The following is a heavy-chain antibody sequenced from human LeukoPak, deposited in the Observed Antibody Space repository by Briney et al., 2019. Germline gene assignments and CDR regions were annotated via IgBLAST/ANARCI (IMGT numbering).Heavy chain of an antibody. D-gene: IGHD5/OR15-5a*01. V-gene: IGHV3-33*01. J-gene: IGHJ6*02. CDR3: ARDSTIPYYYYGMDV. Sequence: GGSLRLSCAASGFTFSSYGMHWVRQAPGKGLEWVAVIWYDGSNKYYADSVKGRFTISRDNSKNTLYLQMNSLRAEDTAVYYCARDSTIPYYYYGMDVWGQGTTVTVPS. CDR1: GFTFSSYG. CDR2: IWYDGSNK.